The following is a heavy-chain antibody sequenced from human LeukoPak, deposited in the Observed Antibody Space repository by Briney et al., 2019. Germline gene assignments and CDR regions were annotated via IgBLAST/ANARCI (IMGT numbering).Heavy chain of an antibody. D-gene: IGHD3-9*01. J-gene: IGHJ5*02. CDR2: IYTSGST. Sequence: SETLSLTCSVSGGSISSDYWSWIRQPPEKGLEWVGNIYTSGSTNYNPSLQSRATISVDTSKNQFSLKLTSVTAADTAVYYCARRVEPGILTGGWFDPWGQGTLVTVSS. V-gene: IGHV4-4*09. CDR1: GGSISSDY. CDR3: ARRVEPGILTGGWFDP.